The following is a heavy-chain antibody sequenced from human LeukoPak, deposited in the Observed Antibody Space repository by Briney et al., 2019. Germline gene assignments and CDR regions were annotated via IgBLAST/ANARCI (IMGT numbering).Heavy chain of an antibody. V-gene: IGHV3-7*04. CDR1: KFTFSNYW. J-gene: IGHJ4*02. CDR3: ATDRDGYRKNWYRFHY. Sequence: GGSLRLSCAASKFTFSNYWMIWVRQAPGKGLEWGSNIKHDGTETNYVHSLKARFTISRDNAKKSLYLQMTSLRAEDSAVYYCATDRDGYRKNWYRFHYWGQGNLVAVSS. D-gene: IGHD5-24*01. CDR2: IKHDGTET.